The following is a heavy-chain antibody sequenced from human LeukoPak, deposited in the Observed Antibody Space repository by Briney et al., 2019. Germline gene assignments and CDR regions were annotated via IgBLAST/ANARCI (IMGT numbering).Heavy chain of an antibody. V-gene: IGHV4-59*12. CDR1: GGSISSYY. J-gene: IGHJ4*02. Sequence: SETLSLTCTVSGGSISSYYWSWIRQPPGKGLEWIGYIYYSGSTNYNPSLKSRVTISGDTSKNQFSLKLSSVTAADTAVYYCVRETSGYYSYWGQGTLVTVSS. CDR3: VRETSGYYSY. D-gene: IGHD3-3*01. CDR2: IYYSGST.